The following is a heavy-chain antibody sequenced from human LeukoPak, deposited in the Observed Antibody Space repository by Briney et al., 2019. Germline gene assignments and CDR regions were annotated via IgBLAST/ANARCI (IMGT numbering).Heavy chain of an antibody. CDR1: GGSISSSDYY. Sequence: SQTLSLTCTVSGGSISSSDYYWNWVRQPPGKGLEWIGYIYYTGSTSYNPSLKSRVIISLDTSKRQFSLSLSSVTAADTAVYYCARRIEGSGFDWGQGTLVTVSS. CDR3: ARRIEGSGFD. CDR2: IYYTGST. D-gene: IGHD3-10*01. J-gene: IGHJ4*02. V-gene: IGHV4-30-4*01.